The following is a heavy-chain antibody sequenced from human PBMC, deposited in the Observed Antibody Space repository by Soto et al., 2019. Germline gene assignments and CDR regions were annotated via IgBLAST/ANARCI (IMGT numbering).Heavy chain of an antibody. Sequence: SETLSLTCAVYGGSFSGYYWSWIRQHPGKGLEWIGEINHSGSTNYNPSLKSRVTISVDTSKSQFSLKLSSVTAADTAIYYCARGVSNYDFWSGYSHYYYYMDVWGKGTTVTVSS. CDR3: ARGVSNYDFWSGYSHYYYYMDV. V-gene: IGHV4-34*01. J-gene: IGHJ6*03. CDR2: INHSGST. CDR1: GGSFSGYY. D-gene: IGHD3-3*01.